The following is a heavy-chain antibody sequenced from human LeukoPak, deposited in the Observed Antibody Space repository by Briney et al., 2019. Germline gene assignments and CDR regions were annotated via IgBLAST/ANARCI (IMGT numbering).Heavy chain of an antibody. CDR2: ISGSGGST. CDR3: AKADFWSGYLFDY. Sequence: GGSLRLSCAASGFTFSSYSMNWVRQAPGKGLEWVSAISGSGGSTYYADSVKGRFTISRDNSKNTLYLQMNSLRAEDTAVYYCAKADFWSGYLFDYWGQGTLVTVSS. CDR1: GFTFSSYS. D-gene: IGHD3-3*01. J-gene: IGHJ4*02. V-gene: IGHV3-23*01.